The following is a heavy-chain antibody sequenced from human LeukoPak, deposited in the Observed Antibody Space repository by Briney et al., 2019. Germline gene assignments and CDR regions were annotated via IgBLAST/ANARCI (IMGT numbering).Heavy chain of an antibody. Sequence: GGSLRLSCAASGYTFSSYEMNWVRQAPGKGLEWVSYISSSGSTIYYADSMKGRFTISRDNAKSSLYLQMNSVRAEDTAVYYCARDNYDSSSSYYFGYWGQGTLVTVSS. J-gene: IGHJ4*02. V-gene: IGHV3-48*03. CDR2: ISSSGSTI. D-gene: IGHD3-22*01. CDR1: GYTFSSYE. CDR3: ARDNYDSSSSYYFGY.